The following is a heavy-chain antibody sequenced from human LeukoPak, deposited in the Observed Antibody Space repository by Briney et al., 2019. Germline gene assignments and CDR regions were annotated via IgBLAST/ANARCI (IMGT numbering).Heavy chain of an antibody. Sequence: SETLSLTCTVSGGSISSSSYYWGWIRQPPGKGLEWIGSIYYSGSTYYNPSLKSRVTISVDTSKNQFSLKLSSVTAADTAVYYCASTGSWYDYYYYYGLDVWGQGTTVTVSS. CDR3: ASTGSWYDYYYYYGLDV. J-gene: IGHJ6*02. CDR1: GGSISSSSYY. V-gene: IGHV4-39*07. D-gene: IGHD6-13*01. CDR2: IYYSGST.